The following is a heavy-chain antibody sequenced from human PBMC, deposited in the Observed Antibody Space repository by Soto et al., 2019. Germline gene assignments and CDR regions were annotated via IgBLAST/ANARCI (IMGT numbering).Heavy chain of an antibody. V-gene: IGHV1-18*01. J-gene: IGHJ5*02. CDR1: GYTFTRYG. CDR2: ISAYKGNT. CDR3: ARTKRVPMTGWFAP. Sequence: QFQLVHSGAEVKKPGASVKVSGKVSGYTFTRYGISWVRQAPGQGLEGMGWISAYKGNTNYAQKLQGRVTMTTDTSTSTAYMELRSLRSDDTAVYYCARTKRVPMTGWFAPWGQGTLVTVSS.